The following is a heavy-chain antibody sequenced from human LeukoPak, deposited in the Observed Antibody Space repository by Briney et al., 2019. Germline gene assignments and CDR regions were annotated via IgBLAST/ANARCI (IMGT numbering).Heavy chain of an antibody. CDR3: ARAFRGYSYGYGLDY. V-gene: IGHV1-18*01. CDR2: ISAYNGNT. Sequence: ASVKVSCKASGYTFTSYGISWVRQAPGQGLEWMGWISAYNGNTNYAQKLQGRVTMTTGTSTSTAYMELRSLRSDDTAVYYCARAFRGYSYGYGLDYWGQGTLVTVSS. D-gene: IGHD5-18*01. J-gene: IGHJ4*02. CDR1: GYTFTSYG.